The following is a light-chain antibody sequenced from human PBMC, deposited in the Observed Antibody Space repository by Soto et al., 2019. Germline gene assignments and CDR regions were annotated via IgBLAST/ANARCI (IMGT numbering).Light chain of an antibody. J-gene: IGKJ5*01. CDR2: GAS. Sequence: EIVLTQSPGTLSLSPGERATLSYRASQSVPLGWYQQKPGQAPRLLIFGASHRATGIPDRFSGSGSGTDFTLTISNLEPEDFAVYYCQQYGRSPRTFGQGTRVEIK. CDR1: QSVP. CDR3: QQYGRSPRT. V-gene: IGKV3-20*01.